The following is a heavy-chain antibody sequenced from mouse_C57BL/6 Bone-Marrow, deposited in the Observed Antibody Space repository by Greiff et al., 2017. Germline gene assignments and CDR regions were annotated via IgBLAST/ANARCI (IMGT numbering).Heavy chain of an antibody. D-gene: IGHD3-2*02. CDR1: GYTFTSYG. CDR2: ICIGTGYT. CDR3: ARSTAQATPKAMEY. J-gene: IGHJ4*01. Sequence: EVQLHQSLAELVRPGSSVKMSCKTSGYTFTSYGLNWVKQRPGQGLEWLGYICIGTGYTEYNEKFTGKAPLTSDTSSSTTYLQLSSLTSEDCAIYVCARSTAQATPKAMEYWGQGTSVTVSS. V-gene: IGHV1-58*01.